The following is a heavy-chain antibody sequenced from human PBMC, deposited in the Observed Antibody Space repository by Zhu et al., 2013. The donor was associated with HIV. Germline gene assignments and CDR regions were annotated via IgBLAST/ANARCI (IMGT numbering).Heavy chain of an antibody. CDR1: GGTLGNFA. V-gene: IGHV1-69*01. J-gene: IGHJ6*03. CDR2: IIPLFGRT. D-gene: IGHD3-3*01. Sequence: QEQLVQSGTEVKKPGSSVRVSCKASGGTLGNFAISWVRQAPGQGLEFMGGIIPLFGRTSYTENFRGQSHFTADESTETVHMDMTSLRSEDTAVYFCDEERIFGVVSGYYYMDVVGQRDHGHRLL. CDR3: DEERIFGVVSGYYYMDV.